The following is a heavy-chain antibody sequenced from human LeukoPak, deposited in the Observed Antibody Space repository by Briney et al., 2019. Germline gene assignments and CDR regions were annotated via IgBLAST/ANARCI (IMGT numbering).Heavy chain of an antibody. CDR3: ARAASRSYYYFDC. Sequence: KPGGSLRLSCAASGFTFSDYSMNWVRQAPGKGLEWVSSISRNSGYIYDADSVKGRFTISKDNAKNSLYLQMNSLRAEDTAVYYCARAASRSYYYFDCWGQGALVTVSS. CDR1: GFTFSDYS. CDR2: ISRNSGYI. V-gene: IGHV3-21*01. D-gene: IGHD2-21*01. J-gene: IGHJ4*02.